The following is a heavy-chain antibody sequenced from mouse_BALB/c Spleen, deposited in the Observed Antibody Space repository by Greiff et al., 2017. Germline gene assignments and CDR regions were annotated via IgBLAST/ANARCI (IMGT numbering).Heavy chain of an antibody. Sequence: EVKLVESGGGLVQPGGSLKLSCAASGFTFSSYTMSWVRQTPEKRLEWVAYISNGGGSTYYPDTVKGRFTISRDNAKNTLYLQMSSLKSEDTAMYYCARHYYGSIDYWGQGTTLTVSS. CDR2: ISNGGGST. D-gene: IGHD1-1*01. CDR3: ARHYYGSIDY. J-gene: IGHJ2*01. CDR1: GFTFSSYT. V-gene: IGHV5-12-2*01.